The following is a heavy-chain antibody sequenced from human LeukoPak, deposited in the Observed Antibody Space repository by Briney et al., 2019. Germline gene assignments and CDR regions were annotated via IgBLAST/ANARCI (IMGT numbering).Heavy chain of an antibody. V-gene: IGHV4-59*01. CDR1: GGSISSYY. J-gene: IGHJ4*02. Sequence: SETLSLTCTVSGGSISSYYWSWIRQPPGKGLEWIGNIYDSGSTNYNPSLKSRVTISVDTSKNQCSLKLSSVTAADTAVYYCARQSISSSSLSYFDYWGQGTLVNVSP. D-gene: IGHD2-2*01. CDR2: IYDSGST. CDR3: ARQSISSSSLSYFDY.